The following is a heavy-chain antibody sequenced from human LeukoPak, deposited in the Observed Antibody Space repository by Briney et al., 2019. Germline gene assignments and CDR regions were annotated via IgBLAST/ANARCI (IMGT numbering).Heavy chain of an antibody. J-gene: IGHJ6*04. CDR2: ISYDGSNK. Sequence: QAGRSLRLSCAASGFTFSSYGMHWVRQAPGKGLEWVAVISYDGSNKYYADSVKGRFTISRDNSKNTLYLQMNSLRAEDTAVYYCAHTHLTLWFGELLPKRGMDVWGDGTTVTVSS. V-gene: IGHV3-30*03. CDR1: GFTFSSYG. D-gene: IGHD3-10*01. CDR3: AHTHLTLWFGELLPKRGMDV.